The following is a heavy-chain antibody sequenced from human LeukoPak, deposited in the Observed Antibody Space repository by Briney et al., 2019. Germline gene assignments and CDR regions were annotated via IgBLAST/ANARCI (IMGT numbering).Heavy chain of an antibody. CDR1: GFTFSSYA. J-gene: IGHJ5*02. CDR2: ISGSGGST. Sequence: PGGSLRLSCAAPGFTFSSYAMSWVRQAPGKGLEWVSAISGSGGSTYYADSVKGRFTISRDNSKNTLYLQMNSLRAEDTAVYYCAKGQTRGYSSSWGGSNWFDPWGQGTLVTVSS. CDR3: AKGQTRGYSSSWGGSNWFDP. V-gene: IGHV3-23*01. D-gene: IGHD6-13*01.